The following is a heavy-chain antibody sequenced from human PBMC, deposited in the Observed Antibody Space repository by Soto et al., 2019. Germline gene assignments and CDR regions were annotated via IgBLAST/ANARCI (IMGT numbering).Heavy chain of an antibody. V-gene: IGHV2-5*02. CDR3: AHSVSAAADTNWFDP. Sequence: QITLKESGPTLVKPTQTLTLTCTFSGFSLSTSGVGVGWIRQPPGKALEWLALIYWDDDKRYTPSLKSRPTITKDTSKNPVVLTMTNMDPVDTATYYCAHSVSAAADTNWFDPWGQGTLVTVSS. CDR2: IYWDDDK. CDR1: GFSLSTSGVG. J-gene: IGHJ5*02. D-gene: IGHD6-13*01.